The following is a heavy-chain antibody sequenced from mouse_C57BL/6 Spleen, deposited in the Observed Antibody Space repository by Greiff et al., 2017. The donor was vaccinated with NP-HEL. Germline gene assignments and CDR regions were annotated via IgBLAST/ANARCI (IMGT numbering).Heavy chain of an antibody. CDR2: IYPGDGDT. CDR3: ARSGGLRYFDY. V-gene: IGHV1-82*01. CDR1: GYAFSSSW. D-gene: IGHD2-2*01. J-gene: IGHJ2*01. Sequence: VKLQESGPELVKPGASVKISCKASGYAFSSSWMNWVKQRPGKGLEWNGRIYPGDGDTNYNGKFKGKATLTADKSSSTAYMQLSSLTSEDSAVYFCARSGGLRYFDYWGQGTTLTVSS.